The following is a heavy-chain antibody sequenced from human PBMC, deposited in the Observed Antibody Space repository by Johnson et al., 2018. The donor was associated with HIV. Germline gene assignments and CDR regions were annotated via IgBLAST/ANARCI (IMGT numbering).Heavy chain of an antibody. D-gene: IGHD6-19*01. CDR2: INWNGGSS. Sequence: VQLVESGGGVVRPGGSLRLSCAASGFTFDDYGMSWVRQAPGKGLEWVSGINWNGGSSGYAGSVKGRFHISRDNAKTSLYLQRNSLTVEATALYYCAREGPGYSSGWYAFDLWGQGTMVTVFS. CDR3: AREGPGYSSGWYAFDL. J-gene: IGHJ3*01. CDR1: GFTFDDYG. V-gene: IGHV3-20*04.